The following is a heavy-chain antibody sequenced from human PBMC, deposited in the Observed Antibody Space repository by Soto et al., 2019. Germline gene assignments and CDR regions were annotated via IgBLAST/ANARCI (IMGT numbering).Heavy chain of an antibody. V-gene: IGHV4-34*01. CDR3: ARAIAAAPTYYYYGMDV. J-gene: IGHJ6*02. CDR1: GGSFSGYY. Sequence: SETLSLTCAVYGGSFSGYYWSWIRQPPGKGLEWIGEINHSGSTNYNPSLKSRVTISVDTSKNQFSLKLSSVTAADTAVYYCARAIAAAPTYYYYGMDVWGQGTTVTVSS. CDR2: INHSGST. D-gene: IGHD6-13*01.